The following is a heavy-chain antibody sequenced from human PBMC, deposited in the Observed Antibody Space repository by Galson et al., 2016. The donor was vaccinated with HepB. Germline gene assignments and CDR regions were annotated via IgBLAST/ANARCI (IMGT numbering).Heavy chain of an antibody. D-gene: IGHD2-21*02. CDR3: ARVKCGDDCYPDY. J-gene: IGHJ4*02. Sequence: SVKVSCKASGYTFSRYALNWVRQAPGQGLEWMGWINTNTGNPTCAQGFTGRFVFSLDTSVSTAYLHISRLKAEDTAVYYCARVKCGDDCYPDYWGQGTLVTVSS. CDR2: INTNTGNP. V-gene: IGHV7-4-1*02. CDR1: GYTFSRYA.